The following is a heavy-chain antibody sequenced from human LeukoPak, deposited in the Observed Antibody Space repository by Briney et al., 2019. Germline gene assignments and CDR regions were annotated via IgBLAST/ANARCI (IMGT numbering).Heavy chain of an antibody. V-gene: IGHV1-2*02. CDR1: GYNFTGYY. CDR3: ARFYSGHGNYYYYMDV. D-gene: IGHD5-12*01. J-gene: IGHJ6*03. Sequence: ASVKVSCKASGYNFTGYYLHWVRQAPGQGLEWMGWINPNTGGTNYAQKFQGRVTMTRDTSISTAYMELSRLRSDDTAVYYCARFYSGHGNYYYYMDVWGKGTTVTVSS. CDR2: INPNTGGT.